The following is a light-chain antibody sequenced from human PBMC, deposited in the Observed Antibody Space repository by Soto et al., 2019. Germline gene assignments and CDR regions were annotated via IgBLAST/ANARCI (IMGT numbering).Light chain of an antibody. CDR1: QSVRND. CDR2: SAS. Sequence: IVLTQSPATLSLSPGERATLSCRASQSVRNDLVWYHQKPGQAPRVLIYSASNRATGIPARFSGSGSGTDFTLTISSLEPEDFAFYYCQQRTNWPPTFGGGTKVEMK. V-gene: IGKV3-11*01. CDR3: QQRTNWPPT. J-gene: IGKJ4*01.